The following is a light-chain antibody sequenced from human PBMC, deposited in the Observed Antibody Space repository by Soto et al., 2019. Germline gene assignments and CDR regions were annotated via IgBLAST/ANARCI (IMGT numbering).Light chain of an antibody. J-gene: IGLJ3*02. V-gene: IGLV2-14*03. CDR1: SSDVGGYDH. CDR2: DVT. Sequence: QSVLTQPAYVSGSPGQSITISCTGTSSDVGGYDHVSWYQQHPGKAPKLIIYDVTVRPSGISRRFSGSKSDNSASLAVSGLAPEDEADYYCSSYTNKDTLLFGGGTKLTVL. CDR3: SSYTNKDTLL.